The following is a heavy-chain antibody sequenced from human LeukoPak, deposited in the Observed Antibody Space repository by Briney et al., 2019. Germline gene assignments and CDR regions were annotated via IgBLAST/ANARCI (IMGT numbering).Heavy chain of an antibody. D-gene: IGHD4-17*01. CDR3: ARYSTVTTYDAFDI. V-gene: IGHV4-38-2*01. J-gene: IGHJ3*02. Sequence: PSETLSLTCAVSGYSISSGYYWGWIRQPPGKGLEWIGSTYHSGSTYYNPSLKSRVTISVDTSKNQFSLKLSSVTAADTAVYYCARYSTVTTYDAFDIWGQGTMVTVSS. CDR1: GYSISSGYY. CDR2: TYHSGST.